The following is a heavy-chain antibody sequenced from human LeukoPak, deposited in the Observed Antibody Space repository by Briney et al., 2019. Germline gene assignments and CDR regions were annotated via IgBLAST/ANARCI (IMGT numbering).Heavy chain of an antibody. V-gene: IGHV4-39*07. CDR1: GGSISSNSYY. CDR3: ARGIDHYDSSGYSF. CDR2: FYYSGNI. D-gene: IGHD3-22*01. Sequence: NPSETLSLTCTVSGGSISSNSYYWGWIRQPPGKGLEWIGSFYYSGNIYYSPSLKSRVTISVDTSKSQFSLKLSSVTAADTAVYYCARGIDHYDSSGYSFWGQGTLVTVSS. J-gene: IGHJ4*02.